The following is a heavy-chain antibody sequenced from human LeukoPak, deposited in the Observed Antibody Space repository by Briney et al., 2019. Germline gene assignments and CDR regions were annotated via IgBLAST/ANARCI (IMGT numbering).Heavy chain of an antibody. CDR2: IGTGGDT. Sequence: GGSLRLSCAASGFTFSSYDMHWVRHATGKGLEWVSAIGTGGDTYYPGSVKGRFTISRENAKNSLYLQMNSLRAGDTAVYYCARALSPSQQYGDYYFDYWGQGTLVTVSS. CDR3: ARALSPSQQYGDYYFDY. V-gene: IGHV3-13*01. CDR1: GFTFSSYD. D-gene: IGHD4-17*01. J-gene: IGHJ4*02.